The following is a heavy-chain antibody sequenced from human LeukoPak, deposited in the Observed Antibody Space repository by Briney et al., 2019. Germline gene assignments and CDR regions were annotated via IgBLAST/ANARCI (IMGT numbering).Heavy chain of an antibody. V-gene: IGHV1-8*02. CDR3: AKQTLYCSSTSCYSPFDY. J-gene: IGHJ4*02. Sequence: ASVKVSCKASGGTFSSYAISWVRQATGQGLEWMGWMNPNSGNTGYAQKFQGRVTMTRNTSISTAYMELSSLRSEDTAVYYCAKQTLYCSSTSCYSPFDYWGQGTLVTVSS. CDR2: MNPNSGNT. D-gene: IGHD2-2*02. CDR1: GGTFSSYA.